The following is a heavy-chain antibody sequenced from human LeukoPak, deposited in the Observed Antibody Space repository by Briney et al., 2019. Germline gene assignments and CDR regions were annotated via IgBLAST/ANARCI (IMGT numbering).Heavy chain of an antibody. J-gene: IGHJ4*02. CDR2: IKTDGSET. CDR3: VKNDGWFHLAQ. V-gene: IGHV3-7*03. CDR1: GFTFSSYG. D-gene: IGHD6-19*01. Sequence: PGGSLRLYCAASGFTFSSYGMHWVRQAPGKGLEWVGHIKTDGSETYYLDSLKGRISISRDNTNNALYLQMNSLRVEDTAIYYCVKNDGWFHLAQWGQGTLVTVSS.